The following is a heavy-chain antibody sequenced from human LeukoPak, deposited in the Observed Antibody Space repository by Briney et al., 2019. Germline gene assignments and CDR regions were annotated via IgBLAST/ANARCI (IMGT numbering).Heavy chain of an antibody. J-gene: IGHJ6*03. D-gene: IGHD6-13*01. Sequence: PGGSLRLSCAASGFTFSSYEMNWVRQAPGKGLEWVSYISSSGSTIYYADSVKGRFTISRDNAKNSLYLQMNSLRAEDTAVYYCARAGKFTHTESSSWYLPPRDYYMDVWGKGTTVTISS. V-gene: IGHV3-48*03. CDR3: ARAGKFTHTESSSWYLPPRDYYMDV. CDR1: GFTFSSYE. CDR2: ISSSGSTI.